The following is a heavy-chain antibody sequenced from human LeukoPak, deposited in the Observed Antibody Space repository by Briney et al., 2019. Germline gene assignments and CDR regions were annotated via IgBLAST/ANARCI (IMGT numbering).Heavy chain of an antibody. CDR3: ASGKLDLFDP. D-gene: IGHD3/OR15-3a*01. CDR1: GGTFSSYA. CDR2: INPNSGGT. J-gene: IGHJ5*02. Sequence: GASVKVSCKASGGTFSSYAISWVRQAPGQGLEWMGRINPNSGGTNYAQKFQGRVTMTRDTSISTAYMELSRLRSDDTAVYYCASGKLDLFDPWGQGTLVTVSS. V-gene: IGHV1-2*06.